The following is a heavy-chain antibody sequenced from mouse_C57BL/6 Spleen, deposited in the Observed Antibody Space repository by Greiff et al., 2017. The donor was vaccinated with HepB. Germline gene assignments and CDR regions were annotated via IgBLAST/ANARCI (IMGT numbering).Heavy chain of an antibody. CDR1: GFTFSSYA. CDR2: ISSGGDYI. Sequence: EVKLQESGEGLVKPGGSLKLSCAASGFTFSSYAMSWVRQTPEKRLEWVAYISSGGDYIYYADTVKGRFTISRDNARNTLYLQMSSLKSEDTAMYYCTRATMVTPLAYWGQGTLVTVSA. J-gene: IGHJ3*01. D-gene: IGHD2-2*01. V-gene: IGHV5-9-1*02. CDR3: TRATMVTPLAY.